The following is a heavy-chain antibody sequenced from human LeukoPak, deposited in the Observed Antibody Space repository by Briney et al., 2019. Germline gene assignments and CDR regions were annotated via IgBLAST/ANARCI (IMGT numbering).Heavy chain of an antibody. J-gene: IGHJ4*02. V-gene: IGHV1-69*13. D-gene: IGHD5-12*01. CDR3: ARLGGYSGYDDY. Sequence: SVKVSCKASGGTFISYAISWVRQAPGQGLEWMGGIIPIFGTANYAQKFQGRVTITADESTSTAYMELSSLRSEDTAVYYCARLGGYSGYDDYWGQGTLVTVSS. CDR1: GGTFISYA. CDR2: IIPIFGTA.